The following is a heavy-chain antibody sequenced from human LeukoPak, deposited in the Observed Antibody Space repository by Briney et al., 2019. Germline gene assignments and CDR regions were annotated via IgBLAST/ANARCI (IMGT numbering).Heavy chain of an antibody. Sequence: GGSLRLSCAASGFTFSSYYMSWVRQAPGKGLEWVPNIKQDGSEKFYVDSVKGRFTISRDNAKNSLYLQMNSLRAEDTAVYYCSRNSIVLKYYFDFWGQGTLVTVSS. J-gene: IGHJ4*02. D-gene: IGHD2-8*01. CDR1: GFTFSSYY. CDR3: SRNSIVLKYYFDF. V-gene: IGHV3-7*01. CDR2: IKQDGSEK.